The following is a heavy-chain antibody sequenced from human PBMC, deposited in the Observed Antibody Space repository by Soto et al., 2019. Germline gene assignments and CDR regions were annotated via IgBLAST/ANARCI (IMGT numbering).Heavy chain of an antibody. D-gene: IGHD3-10*01. CDR3: ARGQAVRGAPTYYYYGMDV. CDR1: GYTFTGYY. Sequence: GASVKVSCKASGYTFTGYYMNWVRQAPGQGLEWMGWINPNSGGTNYAQKFQGWVTMTRDTSISTAYMELSRLRSDDTAVYYCARGQAVRGAPTYYYYGMDVWGQGTTVTV. V-gene: IGHV1-2*04. J-gene: IGHJ6*02. CDR2: INPNSGGT.